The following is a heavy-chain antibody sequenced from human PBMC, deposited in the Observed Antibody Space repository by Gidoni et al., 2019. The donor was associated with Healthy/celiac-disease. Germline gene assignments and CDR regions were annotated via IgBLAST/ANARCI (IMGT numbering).Heavy chain of an antibody. CDR2: ISSSSSYI. J-gene: IGHJ5*02. CDR1: GFSFSSYS. CDR3: ARDPSDPLGGDYLWFDP. V-gene: IGHV3-21*01. Sequence: EVQLVESGGGLVKPGGSLRLSCAASGFSFSSYSMNWVRQAPGKGLEWVSSISSSSSYIYYADSVKGRFTISRDNAKNSLYLQMNSLRAEDTAVYYCARDPSDPLGGDYLWFDPWGQGTLVTVSS. D-gene: IGHD4-17*01.